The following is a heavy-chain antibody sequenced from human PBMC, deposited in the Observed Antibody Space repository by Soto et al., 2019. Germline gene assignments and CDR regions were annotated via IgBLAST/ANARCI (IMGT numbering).Heavy chain of an antibody. V-gene: IGHV4-31*03. CDR1: GGSISSGGYY. J-gene: IGHJ6*03. Sequence: QVQLQESGPGLVKPSQTLSLTCTVTGGSISSGGYYWSWIRQHPGKGLEWIGYIYYSGSTYYNPSLKSRVTISVDTSKNQFSLKLSSVTAADTAVYYCVRTVVVAATVYYYYYMDVWGKGTTVTVSS. CDR3: VRTVVVAATVYYYYYMDV. D-gene: IGHD2-15*01. CDR2: IYYSGST.